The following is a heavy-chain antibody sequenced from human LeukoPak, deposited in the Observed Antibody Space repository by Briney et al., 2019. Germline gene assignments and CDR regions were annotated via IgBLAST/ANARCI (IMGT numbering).Heavy chain of an antibody. CDR3: AKEAMVTDATDFDY. CDR2: ISGNGGGT. D-gene: IGHD5-18*01. J-gene: IGHJ4*02. V-gene: IGHV3-23*01. CDR1: GFTFSSFD. Sequence: TGGSLRLSCAASGFTFSSFDMSWVRQAPGKGLEWISAISGNGGGTFYADSVKGRFTISRDNSKNMLFLQMNSLRVDATAVYYCAKEAMVTDATDFDYWSQGTLITVPS.